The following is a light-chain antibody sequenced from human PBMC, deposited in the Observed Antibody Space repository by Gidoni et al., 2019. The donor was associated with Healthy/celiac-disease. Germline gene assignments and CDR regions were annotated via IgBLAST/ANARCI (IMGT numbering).Light chain of an antibody. V-gene: IGKV2-28*01. CDR1: QSLLHSNGYHY. CDR3: MQALQTPLT. J-gene: IGKJ4*01. CDR2: LGS. Sequence: DIVIPHSPLSLPVTHAETASISCRSSQSLLHSNGYHYLDWYLQKPGHSPQLLFYLGSNLSSGVPDRFSGSGSGTDFTLKISRVDAEYVGVYYCMQALQTPLTFGGGTKVEIK.